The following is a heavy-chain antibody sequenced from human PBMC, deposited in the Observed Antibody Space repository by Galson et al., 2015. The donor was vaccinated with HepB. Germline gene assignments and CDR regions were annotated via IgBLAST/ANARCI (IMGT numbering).Heavy chain of an antibody. CDR3: AKSSPIAAAGTQKLIYGMDV. J-gene: IGHJ6*02. V-gene: IGHV3-30*18. CDR2: ISYDGSNK. CDR1: GFTFSSYG. D-gene: IGHD6-13*01. Sequence: SLRLSCAASGFTFSSYGMHWVRQAPGKGLEWVAVISYDGSNKYYADSVKGRFTISRDNSKNTLYLQMNSLRAEDTAVYYCAKSSPIAAAGTQKLIYGMDVWGQGTTVTVSS.